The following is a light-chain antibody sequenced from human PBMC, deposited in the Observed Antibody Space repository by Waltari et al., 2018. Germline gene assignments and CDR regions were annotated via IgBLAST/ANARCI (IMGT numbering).Light chain of an antibody. CDR1: SSYIGAETT. CDR3: SSYTTSGTFGVV. V-gene: IGLV2-14*03. CDR2: DVS. J-gene: IGLJ2*01. Sequence: SALTPPPSASASPGRPIATFSACGSSYIGAETTVPCYQHHPGKAPKVLIYDVSNRPSGVSNRFSGSKSANTASLPISGLQADDEALYYCSSYTTSGTFGVVFGGGTKLTVL.